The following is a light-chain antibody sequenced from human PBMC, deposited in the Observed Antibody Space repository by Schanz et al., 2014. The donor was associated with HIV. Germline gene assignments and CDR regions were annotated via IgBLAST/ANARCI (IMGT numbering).Light chain of an antibody. J-gene: IGLJ1*01. CDR3: SSYTSSSTYV. CDR2: DVS. V-gene: IGLV2-14*03. CDR1: SSDVGGYNY. Sequence: QSVLTQPASVSGSLGQSITISCTGTSSDVGGYNYVSWYQHHPGKAPKLMIYDVSNRPSGVSNRFSGSKSGNTASLTISGLQAEDEADYYCSSYTSSSTYVFGTGTKLTVL.